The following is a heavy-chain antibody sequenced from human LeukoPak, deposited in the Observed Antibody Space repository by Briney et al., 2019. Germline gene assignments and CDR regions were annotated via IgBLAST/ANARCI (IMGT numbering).Heavy chain of an antibody. CDR1: GGSFSGYY. V-gene: IGHV4-34*01. J-gene: IGHJ4*02. Sequence: SETLSLTCAVYGGSFSGYYWSWIRQPPGKGLEWIGEINHSGSTNYNPSLKGRVTISVDTSKNQFSLKLSSVTAADTAAYYCARTAAYSSSWYYDWGQGTLVTVSS. CDR2: INHSGST. CDR3: ARTAAYSSSWYYD. D-gene: IGHD6-13*01.